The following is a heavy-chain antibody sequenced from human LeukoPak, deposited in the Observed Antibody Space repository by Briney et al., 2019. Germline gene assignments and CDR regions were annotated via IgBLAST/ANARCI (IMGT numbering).Heavy chain of an antibody. Sequence: PGGSLRLSCAASGFTFSSYWMSWVRQAPGKGLEWVANIKQDGSEKYYVYSVKGRFTISRDNAKNSLYLQMNSLRAEDTAVYYCARVQLYYYGSGSYYNPPSLAFDIWGQGTMVTVSS. CDR3: ARVQLYYYGSGSYYNPPSLAFDI. CDR1: GFTFSSYW. V-gene: IGHV3-7*03. CDR2: IKQDGSEK. J-gene: IGHJ3*02. D-gene: IGHD3-10*01.